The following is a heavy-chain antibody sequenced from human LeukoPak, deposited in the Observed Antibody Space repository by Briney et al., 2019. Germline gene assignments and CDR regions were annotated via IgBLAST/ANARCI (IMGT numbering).Heavy chain of an antibody. CDR1: GFTFSDYD. D-gene: IGHD3-16*01. CDR3: GRAFPPLRTSSAGDL. Sequence: GGSLRLSCSASGFTFSDYDMNCMRQAPGKELEWISAISGRSSHTYYGDSVKGRFSISRDNAKNLLYLHMNGLGAEDTAVYYWGRAFPPLRTSSAGDLWGQGTLVTVSS. CDR2: ISGRSSHT. V-gene: IGHV3-11*05. J-gene: IGHJ4*02.